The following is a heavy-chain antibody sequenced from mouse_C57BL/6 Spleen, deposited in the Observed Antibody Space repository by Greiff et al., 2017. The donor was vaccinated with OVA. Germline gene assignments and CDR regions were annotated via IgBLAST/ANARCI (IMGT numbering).Heavy chain of an antibody. J-gene: IGHJ4*01. CDR2: IDPSDSYT. CDR3: ARKEYYGPMDY. Sequence: VQLQQPGAELVMPGASVKLSCKASGYTFTSYWMHWVKQRPGQGLEWIGEIDPSDSYTNYNQKFKGKSTLTVDKSSSTAYMQLSSLTSEDSAVYYCARKEYYGPMDYWGQGTSVTVSS. V-gene: IGHV1-69*01. CDR1: GYTFTSYW. D-gene: IGHD1-2*01.